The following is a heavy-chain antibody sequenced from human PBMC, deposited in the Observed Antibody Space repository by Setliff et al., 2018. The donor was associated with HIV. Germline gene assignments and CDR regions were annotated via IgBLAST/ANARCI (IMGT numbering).Heavy chain of an antibody. Sequence: KTSETLSLTCAVYGASFNDYYWTWIRQSPGQGLEWIGQINHSGSTTSNPSLKSRVAISLHMSKNQISLDLTSVTAADTGVYYCARGLRSSGPYAGGWYYFDFWGQGILVTVSS. CDR2: INHSGST. V-gene: IGHV4-34*01. CDR3: ARGLRSSGPYAGGWYYFDF. J-gene: IGHJ4*02. CDR1: GASFNDYY. D-gene: IGHD1-26*01.